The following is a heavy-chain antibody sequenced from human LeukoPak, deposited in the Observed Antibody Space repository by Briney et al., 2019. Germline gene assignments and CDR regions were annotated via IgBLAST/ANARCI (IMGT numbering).Heavy chain of an antibody. D-gene: IGHD3-22*01. CDR2: ISGSGGST. CDR1: GFTFSSYA. V-gene: IGHV3-23*01. Sequence: GGSLRLSCAASGFTFSSYAMSWVRQAPGKGLEWVSAISGSGGSTYYADSVKGRFTISRDNSKNTLYLQMNSLRAEDTAVYYCARGDYYDSSGRPPFDYWGQGTLVTVSS. CDR3: ARGDYYDSSGRPPFDY. J-gene: IGHJ4*02.